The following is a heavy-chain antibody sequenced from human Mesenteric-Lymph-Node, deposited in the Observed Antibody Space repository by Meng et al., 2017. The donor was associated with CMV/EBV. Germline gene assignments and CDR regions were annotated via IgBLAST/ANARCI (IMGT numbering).Heavy chain of an antibody. CDR1: GYTFTSYG. D-gene: IGHD2-15*01. V-gene: IGHV1-18*01. Sequence: ASVKVSCKASGYTFTSYGISWVRQAPGQGLEWMGWISAYNGNTNYAQKLQGRVTMTTDTSTSTAYMELSSLRSEDTAVYYCARDFCSGGTCWNYFDYWGQGTLVTVSS. J-gene: IGHJ4*02. CDR2: ISAYNGNT. CDR3: ARDFCSGGTCWNYFDY.